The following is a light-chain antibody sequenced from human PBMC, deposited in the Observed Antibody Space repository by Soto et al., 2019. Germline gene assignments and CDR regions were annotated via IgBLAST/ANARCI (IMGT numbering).Light chain of an antibody. CDR2: EVT. CDR3: SSYAGSNILV. Sequence: QSALTQPPSASGSPGQAVTISCTGTSSDVGGYNYVSWYQQHPGKVPKLMIYEVTKRPSVVPDRFSGSKSGNTASLTVSVLQAEDEADYYCSSYAGSNILVFGGGTKLTVL. CDR1: SSDVGGYNY. V-gene: IGLV2-8*01. J-gene: IGLJ3*02.